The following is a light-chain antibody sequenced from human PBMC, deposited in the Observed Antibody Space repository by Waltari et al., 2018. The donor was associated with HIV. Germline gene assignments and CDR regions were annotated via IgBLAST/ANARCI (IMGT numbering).Light chain of an antibody. CDR2: EVT. J-gene: IGLJ2*01. CDR3: TSYGGINNYVV. Sequence: QSALTQPPSASGSPGQSVTIPCTGTSSDVGNYSYVSWYQQHPGQAPKLMIYEVTKRPSGVPHRFSGSKSGNTASLTVSGLQAEDEGDYYCTSYGGINNYVVFGGGTKLTVL. CDR1: SSDVGNYSY. V-gene: IGLV2-8*01.